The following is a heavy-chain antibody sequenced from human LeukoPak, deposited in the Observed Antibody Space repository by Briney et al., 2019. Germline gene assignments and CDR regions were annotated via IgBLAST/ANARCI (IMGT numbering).Heavy chain of an antibody. Sequence: ASVKVSCKASGYTFTSYDINWVRQATGQGLGWMGWMNPNSGNTGYAQKFQGRVTMTRNTSISTAYMELSSLRSEDTAVYYCARVGTVTTEEFDYWGQGTLVTVSS. CDR1: GYTFTSYD. CDR2: MNPNSGNT. D-gene: IGHD4-17*01. V-gene: IGHV1-8*01. CDR3: ARVGTVTTEEFDY. J-gene: IGHJ4*02.